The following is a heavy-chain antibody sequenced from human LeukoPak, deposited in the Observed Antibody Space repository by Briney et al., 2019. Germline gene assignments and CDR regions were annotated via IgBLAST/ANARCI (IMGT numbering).Heavy chain of an antibody. D-gene: IGHD3-10*02. J-gene: IGHJ6*04. V-gene: IGHV3-9*01. Sequence: GGSLRLSCAASGFTFDDYTMHWVRQAPGKGLEWVSGISWNSGSIGYADSVKGRFTISRDNAKNSLYLQMNSLRAEDTAVYYCAELGITMIGGVWGKGTTVTISS. CDR3: AELGITMIGGV. CDR1: GFTFDDYT. CDR2: ISWNSGSI.